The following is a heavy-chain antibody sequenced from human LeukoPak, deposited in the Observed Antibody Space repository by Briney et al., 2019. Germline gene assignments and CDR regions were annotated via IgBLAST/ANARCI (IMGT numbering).Heavy chain of an antibody. CDR1: GYTFTDYH. D-gene: IGHD3-10*01. J-gene: IGHJ4*02. CDR2: INPNSGRS. Sequence: ASVKVSCKASGYTFTDYHIHWVRQAPGQGLEWMGWINPNSGRSNYAQKFRGRFTMTTDTSISTAYMELSGLKSDDTALYSCARDRGRGSGSYSGDQDYWGQGTLVTVSS. V-gene: IGHV1-2*02. CDR3: ARDRGRGSGSYSGDQDY.